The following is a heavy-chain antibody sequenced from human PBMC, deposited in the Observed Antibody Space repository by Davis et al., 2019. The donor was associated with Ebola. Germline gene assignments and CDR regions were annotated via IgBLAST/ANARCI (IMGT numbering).Heavy chain of an antibody. V-gene: IGHV3-48*02. CDR1: GFTFSRYS. CDR2: ISSSSSTL. CDR3: ARGGDSSVWYARFDY. Sequence: GESLKISCVASGFTFSRYSMNWVRQAPGKGLEWVSYISSSSSTLYYADSVRGQFIISRDSAKSSVSLQLNSLRDDDTAVYYCARGGDSSVWYARFDYWGQGILVTVSS. D-gene: IGHD6-13*01. J-gene: IGHJ4*02.